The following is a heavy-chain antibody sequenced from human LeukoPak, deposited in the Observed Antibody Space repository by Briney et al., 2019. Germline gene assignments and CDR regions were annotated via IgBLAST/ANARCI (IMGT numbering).Heavy chain of an antibody. CDR3: VREGRVSGYDFDC. J-gene: IGHJ4*02. D-gene: IGHD5-12*01. V-gene: IGHV3-74*03. Sequence: GGSLRLSCAASGFTFSSYWMHWVRQVPGKGLVWVSRINSDGSSITYADSVKGRLTISRDNARNTLYLQMNSLRVEDTAVYYCVREGRVSGYDFDCWGQGTLVTVSS. CDR1: GFTFSSYW. CDR2: INSDGSSI.